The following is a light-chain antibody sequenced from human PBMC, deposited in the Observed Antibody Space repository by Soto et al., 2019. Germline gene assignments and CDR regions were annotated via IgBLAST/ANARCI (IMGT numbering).Light chain of an antibody. V-gene: IGLV1-51*01. CDR1: SSNIGNNY. CDR2: DNN. CDR3: GTWDSSLSAWV. Sequence: QSVLTQPPSVSAAPGQKVTISCSGSSSNIGNNYVSWYQQLPGTAPKLLIYDNNKRPSGIPDRFSGSKPGTSATLGITGLQTGDEADYYCGTWDSSLSAWVFGGGTKVTVL. J-gene: IGLJ3*02.